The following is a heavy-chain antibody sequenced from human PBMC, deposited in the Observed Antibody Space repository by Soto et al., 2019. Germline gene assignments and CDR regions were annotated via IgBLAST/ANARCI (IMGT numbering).Heavy chain of an antibody. Sequence: SETLSDTWGVAPGSSGGRGDSWLWIRQSPGKGLEWIGYIYHSGSTYYNPSLKSRVTISVDRSKNQSSLKLSSVTAADTAVYYCARDRRRDGYNPGAYYYYYGMDVLGQGTTVPVSS. V-gene: IGHV4-30-2*06. CDR2: IYHSGST. J-gene: IGHJ6*02. CDR1: PGSSGGRGDS. D-gene: IGHD5-12*01. CDR3: ARDRRRDGYNPGAYYYYYGMDV.